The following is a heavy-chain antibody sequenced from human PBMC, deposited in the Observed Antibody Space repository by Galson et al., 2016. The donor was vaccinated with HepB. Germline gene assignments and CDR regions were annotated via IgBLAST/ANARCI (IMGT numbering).Heavy chain of an antibody. CDR1: ALSFKSSA. Sequence: SLRLSCAASALSFKSSAMHWVRQAPGKGLEWVAVISYDGSYKNYADSAKARFTISRDNSKKEVYLEMESLRPEDTAVYFCARDEAGGLRFLEWGRGTLVTVSS. J-gene: IGHJ4*02. V-gene: IGHV3-30*04. CDR2: ISYDGSYK. D-gene: IGHD3-3*01. CDR3: ARDEAGGLRFLE.